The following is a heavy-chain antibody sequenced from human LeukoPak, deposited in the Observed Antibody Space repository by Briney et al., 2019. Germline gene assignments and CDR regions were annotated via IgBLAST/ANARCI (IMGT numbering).Heavy chain of an antibody. J-gene: IGHJ5*02. D-gene: IGHD3-10*01. CDR3: ARESLDGSGSFAWFDP. Sequence: ASVKVSCKASGYTFTSYGISWVRQAPGQGLEWMGWISAYNGNTNYAQKLQGRVTMTTDTSTSTAYMELRSLRSDDTAVYYCARESLDGSGSFAWFDPWGQGTLVTVSS. V-gene: IGHV1-18*01. CDR2: ISAYNGNT. CDR1: GYTFTSYG.